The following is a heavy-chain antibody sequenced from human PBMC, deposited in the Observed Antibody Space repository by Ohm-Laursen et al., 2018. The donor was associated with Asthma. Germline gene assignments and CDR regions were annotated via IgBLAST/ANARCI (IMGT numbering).Heavy chain of an antibody. V-gene: IGHV3-53*01. CDR1: GFTVGSDY. Sequence: SLRLTCAASGFTVGSDYMTWVRQAPGKGLEWVSAIYSGGTTYYADSVRGRFTISRDNSKNTLYLQMNSLRAEDTAVYYCARKFSSGWLFDFWGREPWSPSPQ. CDR2: IYSGGTT. D-gene: IGHD6-19*01. J-gene: IGHJ4*02. CDR3: ARKFSSGWLFDF.